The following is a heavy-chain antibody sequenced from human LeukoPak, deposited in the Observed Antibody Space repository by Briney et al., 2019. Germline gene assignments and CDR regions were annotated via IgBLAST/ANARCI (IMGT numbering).Heavy chain of an antibody. D-gene: IGHD3-22*01. J-gene: IGHJ4*02. CDR2: INAGNGNT. CDR1: GYTFTSYA. V-gene: IGHV1-3*01. Sequence: ASVKVSCKASGYTFTSYAMHWVRQAPGQRLEWMGWINAGNGNTKYSQKFQGRVTITRDTSASTAYMELSSLRSEDTAVYYCARSLLAYSSGRPYRFDYWGQGTLVTVSS. CDR3: ARSLLAYSSGRPYRFDY.